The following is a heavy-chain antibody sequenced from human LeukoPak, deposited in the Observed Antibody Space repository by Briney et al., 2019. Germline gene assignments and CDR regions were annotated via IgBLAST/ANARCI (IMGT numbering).Heavy chain of an antibody. CDR1: GYTFTSYD. D-gene: IGHD1-26*01. Sequence: ASVKVSCKASGYTFTSYDINWVRQATGQGLEWMGWMNPNSGNTGYAQKFQGRVTMTRNTSISTAYMELSSLRSEDTAVYYCTRLEGGATANDYWGQGTLVTVSS. V-gene: IGHV1-8*01. CDR2: MNPNSGNT. J-gene: IGHJ4*02. CDR3: TRLEGGATANDY.